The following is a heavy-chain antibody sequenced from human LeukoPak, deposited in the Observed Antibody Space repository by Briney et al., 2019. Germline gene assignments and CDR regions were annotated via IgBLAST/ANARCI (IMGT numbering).Heavy chain of an antibody. V-gene: IGHV3-53*01. D-gene: IGHD1-14*01. CDR3: ARGVEPLAANTLAY. J-gene: IGHJ4*02. Sequence: GGSLRLSCAASGFTVITNDMTWVRQAPGKGLEWVSVLYSDGNTKYADSVQGRFTISRDNSKHTLYLEMNSLSPGDTAVYYCARGVEPLAANTLAYWGQGTLVTVSS. CDR2: LYSDGNT. CDR1: GFTVITND.